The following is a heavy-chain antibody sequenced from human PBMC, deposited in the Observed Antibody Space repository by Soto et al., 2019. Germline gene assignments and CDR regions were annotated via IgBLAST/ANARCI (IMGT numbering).Heavy chain of an antibody. CDR1: GFSLRSSV. V-gene: IGHV3-23*01. Sequence: QPACCLRLSCAACGFSLRSSVIAWSRQTPGKGLEWVSAIRGDGDSTKYADSVKGRFTISRDNYKNTLYLQMNSLRAEDTAVYYCPKGGEQQLLRIHLDYWGQGTQVTVSS. CDR2: IRGDGDST. D-gene: IGHD6-13*01. CDR3: PKGGEQQLLRIHLDY. J-gene: IGHJ4*02.